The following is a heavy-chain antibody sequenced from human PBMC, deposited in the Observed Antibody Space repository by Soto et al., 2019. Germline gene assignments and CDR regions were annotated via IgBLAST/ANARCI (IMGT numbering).Heavy chain of an antibody. CDR3: ARSATYYGSGSYYNLNWFDP. D-gene: IGHD3-10*01. Sequence: PSETLSLTCTVSGGSISSGGYYWSWIRQHPGKGLEWIGYIYYSGSTYYNPSLKSRVTISVDTSKNQFSLKLSSVTAADTAVYYCARSATYYGSGSYYNLNWFDPWGQETLVTVSS. J-gene: IGHJ5*02. CDR2: IYYSGST. V-gene: IGHV4-31*03. CDR1: GGSISSGGYY.